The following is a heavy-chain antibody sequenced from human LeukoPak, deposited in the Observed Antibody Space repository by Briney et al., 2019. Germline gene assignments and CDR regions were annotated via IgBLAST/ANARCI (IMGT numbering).Heavy chain of an antibody. D-gene: IGHD3-16*01. CDR3: VRQMIRFRFDP. J-gene: IGHJ5*02. CDR2: INPDGSQK. V-gene: IGHV3-7*01. CDR1: GFTFSLYW. Sequence: PGGSLRLSCVAPGFTFSLYWMTGVRQFPGKGLEWVADINPDGSQKYSVDSVKGRFTLYTDNARNAVFLQMNSLRDADTAVYYCVRQMIRFRFDPWGQGSRVTVSS.